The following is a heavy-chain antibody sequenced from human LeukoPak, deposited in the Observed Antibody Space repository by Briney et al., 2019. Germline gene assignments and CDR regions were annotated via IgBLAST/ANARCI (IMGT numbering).Heavy chain of an antibody. J-gene: IGHJ5*02. V-gene: IGHV4-59*12. CDR3: ARWGVELLNWFDP. Sequence: TSETLSLTCTVSGGSINSYYWSWIRQPPGKGLEWIGDIYYTGSTNFNPSLKSRVTVSVDRSKNQFSLKLSSVTAADTAVYYCARWGVELLNWFDPWGQGTLVTVSS. CDR1: GGSINSYY. CDR2: IYYTGST. D-gene: IGHD1-7*01.